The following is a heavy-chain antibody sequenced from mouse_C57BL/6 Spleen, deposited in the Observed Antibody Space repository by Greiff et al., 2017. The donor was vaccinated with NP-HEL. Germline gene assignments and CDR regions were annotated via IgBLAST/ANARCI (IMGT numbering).Heavy chain of an antibody. Sequence: QVQLQQPGAELVKPGASVKLSCKASGYTFTSYWMQWVNQRPGQGLEWIGEIDPSDSYTNYNQKFKGKATLTVDTSSSTAYMQLSSLTSEDSAVYYCARLYWGDYWGKGTTLTVSS. V-gene: IGHV1-50*01. J-gene: IGHJ2*01. CDR1: GYTFTSYW. D-gene: IGHD4-1*01. CDR2: IDPSDSYT. CDR3: ARLYWGDY.